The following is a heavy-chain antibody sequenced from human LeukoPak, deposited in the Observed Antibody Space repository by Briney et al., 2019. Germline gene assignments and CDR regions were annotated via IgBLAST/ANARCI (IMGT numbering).Heavy chain of an antibody. Sequence: GALRLSCAASGFTFSSYGMHWVRQAPGKGLEWVAFIRYDGSNKYYADSVKGRFTISRDNSKNTLYLQMNSLRGEDTAVYYCAKDLERFGELLQFDYWGQGTLVTVSS. CDR3: AKDLERFGELLQFDY. CDR2: IRYDGSNK. D-gene: IGHD3-10*01. CDR1: GFTFSSYG. J-gene: IGHJ4*02. V-gene: IGHV3-30*02.